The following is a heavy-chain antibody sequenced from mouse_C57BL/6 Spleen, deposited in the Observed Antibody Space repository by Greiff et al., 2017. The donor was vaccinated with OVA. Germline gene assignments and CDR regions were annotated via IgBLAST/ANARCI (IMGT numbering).Heavy chain of an antibody. CDR3: TRSAYCGGFAD. Sequence: QVQLQQSGAELVRPGASVTLSCKASGYTFTDYEMHWVKQTPVHGLEWIGAIDPETGGSAYNQKFKGKAILTADKSSSTAYMELRSLTSEDSAVYYCTRSAYCGGFADWGQGTLVTVA. D-gene: IGHD6-1*01. CDR2: IDPETGGS. J-gene: IGHJ3*01. V-gene: IGHV1-15*01. CDR1: GYTFTDYE.